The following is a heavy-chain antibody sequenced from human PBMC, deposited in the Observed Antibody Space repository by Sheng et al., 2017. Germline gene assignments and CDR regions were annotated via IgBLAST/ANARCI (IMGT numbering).Heavy chain of an antibody. Sequence: QVQLVESGGGVVQPGRSLRLSCAASGFTFSSYGMHWVRQAPGKGLEWVTVISHDGSNKYYADSVKGRFTISRDNSKNTLYLQMSSLRAEDTAVYYCAKDHYHSSDYTLNYFDYWGQGTLVTVSS. CDR1: GFTFSSYG. CDR2: ISHDGSNK. J-gene: IGHJ4*02. D-gene: IGHD3-22*01. CDR3: AKDHYHSSDYTLNYFDY. V-gene: IGHV3-30*18.